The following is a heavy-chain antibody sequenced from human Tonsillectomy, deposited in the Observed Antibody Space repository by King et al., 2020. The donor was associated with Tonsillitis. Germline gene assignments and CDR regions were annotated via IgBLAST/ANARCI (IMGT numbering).Heavy chain of an antibody. CDR1: GYTFTFFT. CDR3: ARGLWFGESQYYFDY. V-gene: IGHV1-3*01. D-gene: IGHD3-10*01. J-gene: IGHJ4*02. CDR2: INPANGNT. Sequence: QLVQSGAEVKKTGASGKVSCKASGYTFTFFTIHWVRQAPGQRLEWMGWINPANGNTKYSQKFQGRVTITRDTSASTAYMELSSLRSEDTAVFYCARGLWFGESQYYFDYWGQGTLVTVSS.